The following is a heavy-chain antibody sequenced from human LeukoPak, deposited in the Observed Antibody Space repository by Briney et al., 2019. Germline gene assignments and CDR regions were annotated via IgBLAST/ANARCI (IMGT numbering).Heavy chain of an antibody. CDR1: GFTFSGFW. J-gene: IGHJ5*02. D-gene: IGHD4-17*01. V-gene: IGHV3-7*03. CDR2: IKQDGSQK. CDR3: ARGSDYGSPTGP. Sequence: GGSLRLSCTASGFTFSGFWMSWVRQAPGRGLEWVASIKQDGSQKYYVDSVRGRFTISRDNSKNTLYLQMNSLRAEDTAVYYCARGSDYGSPTGPWGQGTLVTVSS.